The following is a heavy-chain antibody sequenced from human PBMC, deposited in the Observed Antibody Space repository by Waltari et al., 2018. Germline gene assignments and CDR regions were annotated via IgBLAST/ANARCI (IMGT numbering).Heavy chain of an antibody. CDR2: IKPESGDT. CDR3: ARDRGGDLGVVTNNWLDP. Sequence: QVHLVQSGAEVKKPGASVKVSCQAYGYTFTGYDMHWVRQAPGPGLEWMGWIKPESGDTNLPQSFEGRVTMTRDTAITTVYMELRRLTSDDTAVYYCARDRGGDLGVVTNNWLDPWGQGTLVTVSS. V-gene: IGHV1-2*02. CDR1: GYTFTGYD. D-gene: IGHD3-3*01. J-gene: IGHJ5*02.